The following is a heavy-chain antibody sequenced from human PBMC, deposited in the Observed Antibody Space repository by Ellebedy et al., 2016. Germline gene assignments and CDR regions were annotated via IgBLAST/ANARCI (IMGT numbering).Heavy chain of an antibody. Sequence: SETLSLTCTVSGGSISSYYWSWIRQPPGKGLEWIGYIYYSGSTNYNPSLKSRVTISVDTSKNQFSLKLSSVTAADTAVYYCTSLPRFYSDNRGPPRGPWGQGTLVTVSS. V-gene: IGHV4-59*01. CDR3: TSLPRFYSDNRGPPRGP. CDR2: IYYSGST. D-gene: IGHD3-22*01. J-gene: IGHJ5*02. CDR1: GGSISSYY.